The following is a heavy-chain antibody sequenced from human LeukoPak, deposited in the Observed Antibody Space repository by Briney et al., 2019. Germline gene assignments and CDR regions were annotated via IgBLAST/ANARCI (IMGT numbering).Heavy chain of an antibody. CDR1: GFTFSSYS. Sequence: GGSLRLSCAASGFTFSSYSVSWVRQAPGKGLELLSSISSSGSYIDYADSVKGRFTISRDNAKNSLYLQMNSLRAEDTAVYYCAREVVPAAGDYWGQGTLVTVSS. CDR2: ISSSGSYI. CDR3: AREVVPAAGDY. D-gene: IGHD2-2*01. J-gene: IGHJ4*02. V-gene: IGHV3-21*01.